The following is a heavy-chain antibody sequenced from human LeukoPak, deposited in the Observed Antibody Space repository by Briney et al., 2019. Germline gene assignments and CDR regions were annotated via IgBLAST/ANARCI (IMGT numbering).Heavy chain of an antibody. CDR1: GYTFTSYY. CDR2: INPSGGST. D-gene: IGHD1-26*01. Sequence: ASVKVSCKASGYTFTSYYMHWVRQAPGQGLEWMGIINPSGGSTSYAQKFQGRVTMTRDTSTSTVYMELSSLRSEDTAAYYCARDSYSVGAVYYFDYWGQGTLVTVSS. V-gene: IGHV1-46*01. J-gene: IGHJ4*02. CDR3: ARDSYSVGAVYYFDY.